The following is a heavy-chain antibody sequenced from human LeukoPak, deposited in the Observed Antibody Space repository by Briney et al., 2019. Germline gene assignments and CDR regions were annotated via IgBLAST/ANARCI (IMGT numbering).Heavy chain of an antibody. CDR2: IWYDGSNK. V-gene: IGHV3-33*01. D-gene: IGHD3-16*02. CDR3: ARDIGYDYVWGSYRYFDY. J-gene: IGHJ4*02. Sequence: QPGRSLRLSCAASGFTFSSYGMHWVRQAPGKGLEWVAVIWYDGSNKYYADSVKGRFTISRDNSKNTLYLQMNSLRAEDTAVYYCARDIGYDYVWGSYRYFDYWGQGTLVTVSS. CDR1: GFTFSSYG.